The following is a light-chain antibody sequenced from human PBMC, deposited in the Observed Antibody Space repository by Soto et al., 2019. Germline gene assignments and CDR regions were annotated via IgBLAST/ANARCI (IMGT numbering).Light chain of an antibody. J-gene: IGKJ1*01. Sequence: DIQMTQSPSTLSASVGDRVTITCRASQSVNAWLAWYQQKSGKAPKLLISKASTLESGVPSRFSGSGSGTEFTLTISSLQPDDFANYYCQQYNTYWTFGQGTKVEI. CDR2: KAS. V-gene: IGKV1-5*03. CDR3: QQYNTYWT. CDR1: QSVNAW.